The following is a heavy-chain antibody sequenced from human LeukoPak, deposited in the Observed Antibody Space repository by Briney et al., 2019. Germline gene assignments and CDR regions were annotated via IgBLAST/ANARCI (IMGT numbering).Heavy chain of an antibody. CDR2: ISGSGGST. CDR3: AKKWGVGTTTLDYFDY. Sequence: GGSLRLSCAASGFTFSSYSMSWVRQAPGKGLEWVSGISGSGGSTYYADSVKGRFTISRDNSKNTLYLQMNSLTDEDTAVYYCAKKWGVGTTTLDYFDYWGQGTLVTVSS. D-gene: IGHD1-26*01. V-gene: IGHV3-23*01. CDR1: GFTFSSYS. J-gene: IGHJ4*02.